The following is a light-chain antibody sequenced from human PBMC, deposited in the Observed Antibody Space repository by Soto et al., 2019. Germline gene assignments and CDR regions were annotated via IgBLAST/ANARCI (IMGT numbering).Light chain of an antibody. J-gene: IGKJ2*01. CDR2: RAS. CDR3: LQYDSSVYT. CDR1: QGISSW. Sequence: DILLTQSPSTLSASPGDRVTITCRASQGISSWLAWYQQKPGKAPKLLIYRASRLGNGVPSRFSGSGSGTEFAITISSLQPDDVATYFCLQYDSSVYTFGQGTKLEIK. V-gene: IGKV1-5*03.